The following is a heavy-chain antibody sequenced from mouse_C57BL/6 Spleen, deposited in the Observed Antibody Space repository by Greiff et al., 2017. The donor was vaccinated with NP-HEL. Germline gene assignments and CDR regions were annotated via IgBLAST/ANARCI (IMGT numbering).Heavy chain of an antibody. CDR3: ARGSLYYYGILDY. D-gene: IGHD1-1*01. V-gene: IGHV1-82*01. Sequence: QVQLKQSGPELVKPGASVKISCKASGYAFSSSWMNWVKQRPGKGLEWIGRIYPGDGDTNYNGKFKGKATLTADKSSSTAYMQLSSLTSEDSAVYFCARGSLYYYGILDYWGQGTSVTVSS. CDR1: GYAFSSSW. J-gene: IGHJ4*01. CDR2: IYPGDGDT.